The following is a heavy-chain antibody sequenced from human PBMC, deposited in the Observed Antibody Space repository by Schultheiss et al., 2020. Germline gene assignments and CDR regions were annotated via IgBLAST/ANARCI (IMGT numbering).Heavy chain of an antibody. CDR2: MNPNSGNT. D-gene: IGHD1-14*01. V-gene: IGHV1-8*01. CDR3: ARDHHSTIPNYYYYYGMDV. J-gene: IGHJ6*02. Sequence: ASVKVSCKASGYTFTSYDINWVRQATGQGLEWMGWMNPNSGNTGYAQKFQGRVTMTRNTSISTAYMELSSLRSEDTAVYYCARDHHSTIPNYYYYYGMDVWGQGTTVTGSS. CDR1: GYTFTSYD.